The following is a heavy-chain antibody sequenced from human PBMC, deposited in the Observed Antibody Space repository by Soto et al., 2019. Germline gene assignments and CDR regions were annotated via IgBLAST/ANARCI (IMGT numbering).Heavy chain of an antibody. CDR2: SIPIFGKA. J-gene: IGHJ1*01. Sequence: SVKVSCKASGGTFRTYAISWVRQAPGQGLEWMGGSIPIFGKANYAQKFQGRVSITADESTSTPYMELRSLRSEDTAVDYCARASADNTANAHPYDNWGQGTLVAVSS. CDR3: ARASADNTANAHPYDN. CDR1: GGTFRTYA. V-gene: IGHV1-69*13. D-gene: IGHD5-18*01.